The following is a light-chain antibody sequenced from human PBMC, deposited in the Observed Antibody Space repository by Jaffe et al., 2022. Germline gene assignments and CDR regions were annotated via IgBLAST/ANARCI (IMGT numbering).Light chain of an antibody. CDR1: QSVSSN. V-gene: IGKV3-15*01. Sequence: EIVMTQSPATLSVSPGERATLSCRASQSVSSNLAWYQQKPGQAPRLLIYGASTRATGIPAKFSGSGSGTEFTLTFSSLQSEDFAVYYCQQYNNWPPEITFGQGTRLEIK. CDR2: GAS. J-gene: IGKJ5*01. CDR3: QQYNNWPPEIT.